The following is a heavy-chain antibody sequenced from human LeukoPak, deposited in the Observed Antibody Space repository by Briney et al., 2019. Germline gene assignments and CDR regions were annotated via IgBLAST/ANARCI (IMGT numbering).Heavy chain of an antibody. D-gene: IGHD1-26*01. V-gene: IGHV3-7*01. Sequence: PGGSLRLSCAASGFTFSSYWMSWVRQAPGKGLEWVANIKQDGSEKYYVDSVKGRFTISRDNAKNSLYLRMISLRAEDTAVYYCARLLSGSYYLDYWGQGTLVTVSS. CDR1: GFTFSSYW. J-gene: IGHJ4*02. CDR3: ARLLSGSYYLDY. CDR2: IKQDGSEK.